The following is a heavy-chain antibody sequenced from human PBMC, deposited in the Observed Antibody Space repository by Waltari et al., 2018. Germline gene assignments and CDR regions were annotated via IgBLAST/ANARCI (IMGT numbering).Heavy chain of an antibody. CDR2: LTWNGGTT. CDR1: GFTFDNHG. J-gene: IGHJ4*02. Sequence: EVYLVESGGTVVRPGGSLRLSCTTSGFTFDNHGMNWVRQGPGKGLEWVSGLTWNGGTTFYADSVKGRFTVSRDNAKNSLYLQMNSLTAEDTALYYCARDISYGGFDYWGQGTLVTVSS. CDR3: ARDISYGGFDY. V-gene: IGHV3-20*04. D-gene: IGHD3-16*01.